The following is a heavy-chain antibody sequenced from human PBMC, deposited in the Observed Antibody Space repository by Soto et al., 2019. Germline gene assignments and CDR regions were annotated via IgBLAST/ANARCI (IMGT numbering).Heavy chain of an antibody. V-gene: IGHV1-46*01. CDR2: INPSGGST. D-gene: IGHD6-13*01. J-gene: IGHJ5*02. CDR3: ARDTAEQQLVFIGNWFDP. Sequence: GGSVKVSWKASGYTFTSYYTHWVRQAPGQGLEWMGIINPSGGSTSYAQKFQGRVTMTRDTSTSTVYMELSSLRSEDTAVHYCARDTAEQQLVFIGNWFDPWGQGTLVTVSS. CDR1: GYTFTSYY.